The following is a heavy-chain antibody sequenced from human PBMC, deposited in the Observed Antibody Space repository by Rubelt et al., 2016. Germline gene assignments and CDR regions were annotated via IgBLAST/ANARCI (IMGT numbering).Heavy chain of an antibody. V-gene: IGHV4-59*12. J-gene: IGHJ4*02. D-gene: IGHD5-24*01. CDR2: IYYSGST. Sequence: QVQLQESGPGLVKPSETLSLTCTVSGGSISSYYWSWIRQPPGKGLEWIGYIYYSGSTNYNPSLKGRVLMSVETSKNQFSLKLSSVTAADTAVYYCARRNGRDGYKYDYFDYWGQGTLVTVSS. CDR1: GGSISSYY. CDR3: ARRNGRDGYKYDYFDY.